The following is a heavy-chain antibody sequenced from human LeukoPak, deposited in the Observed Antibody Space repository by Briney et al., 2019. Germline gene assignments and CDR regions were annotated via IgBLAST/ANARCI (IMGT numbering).Heavy chain of an antibody. V-gene: IGHV1-18*01. CDR3: AREGAYCSSTSCHIQNWFDP. Sequence: GASVKVSCKASGYTFTSYAFRWVRRAPGQGLEWMGWISAYNGNTNYAQKFQGRVTMTTDTSTSTAYMELRSLRSDDTAVYYCAREGAYCSSTSCHIQNWFDPWGQGTLVTVSS. J-gene: IGHJ5*02. CDR2: ISAYNGNT. D-gene: IGHD2-2*01. CDR1: GYTFTSYA.